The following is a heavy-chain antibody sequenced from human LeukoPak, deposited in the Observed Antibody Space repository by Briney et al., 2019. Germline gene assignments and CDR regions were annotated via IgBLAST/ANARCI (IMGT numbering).Heavy chain of an antibody. CDR3: ARSKALVVPAALTDY. CDR1: GYTFTSYG. Sequence: ASVKVSCKASGYTFTSYGISWVRQAPGQGLEWMGWISAYNGNTNYAQKLQGRVTMTTDTSTSTAYMELRSLRSDDTAVYYCARSKALVVPAALTDYWGQGTLVTASS. J-gene: IGHJ4*02. V-gene: IGHV1-18*01. CDR2: ISAYNGNT. D-gene: IGHD2-2*01.